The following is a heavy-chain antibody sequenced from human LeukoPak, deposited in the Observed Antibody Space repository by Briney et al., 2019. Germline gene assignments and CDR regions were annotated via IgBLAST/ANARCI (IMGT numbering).Heavy chain of an antibody. Sequence: SETLSLTCTVSGGSISSGGYYWSWIRQHPGKGLEWIGYIYHSGSTYYNPSLKSRVTISVDRSKNQFSLKLTSMTAADTAVYFCARGSQSRGSSWYFDYWGQGTLVTVSS. CDR1: GGSISSGGYY. D-gene: IGHD6-13*01. J-gene: IGHJ4*02. CDR2: IYHSGST. CDR3: ARGSQSRGSSWYFDY. V-gene: IGHV4-30-2*01.